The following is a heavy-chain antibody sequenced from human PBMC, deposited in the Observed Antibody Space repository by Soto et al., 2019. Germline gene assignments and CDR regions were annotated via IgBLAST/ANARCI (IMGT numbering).Heavy chain of an antibody. J-gene: IGHJ6*03. D-gene: IGHD2-15*01. CDR1: EFTFSNYW. Sequence: DVQLVESGGGLVQPGGSLRLSCGASEFTFSNYWMYWVRQAPGKGLVWVSRINSDGSVSSYADSVKGRLTISRDNVKNTLYLQMNSLRAEDTAVYYCARGDCVGGPCYSLAGSFYYYMDVWGKGTTVTVS. CDR3: ARGDCVGGPCYSLAGSFYYYMDV. V-gene: IGHV3-74*01. CDR2: INSDGSVS.